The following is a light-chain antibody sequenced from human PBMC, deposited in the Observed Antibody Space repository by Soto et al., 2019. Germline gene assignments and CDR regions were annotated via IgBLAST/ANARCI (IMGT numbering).Light chain of an antibody. V-gene: IGLV1-44*01. J-gene: IGLJ1*01. CDR1: SSNIGSNS. CDR3: AAWDDSLNGYV. CDR2: SND. Sequence: QSVLTQPPSASGTPGQRVTISCSGSSSNIGSNSVNWYQQLPGTAPKLLIYSNDRRPSAVPDRFSGSKSGTSASLAISGLQSEDEADYYCAAWDDSLNGYVFGTGTKLTVL.